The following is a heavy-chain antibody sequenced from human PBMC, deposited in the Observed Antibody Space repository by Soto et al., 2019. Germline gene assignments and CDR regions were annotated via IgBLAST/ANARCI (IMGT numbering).Heavy chain of an antibody. J-gene: IGHJ5*02. Sequence: WEFLKIACTSAGNIFTGYWINWVRQMPGKGLEWMGRIDPSDSYTDYSPSFQGHVTISADKSISTAYLQWSSLKASDTAMYYCVRLGCSTTSCSYNWFDPWGQGTLVNVSS. CDR3: VRLGCSTTSCSYNWFDP. CDR1: GNIFTGYW. CDR2: IDPSDSYT. D-gene: IGHD2-2*01. V-gene: IGHV5-10-1*01.